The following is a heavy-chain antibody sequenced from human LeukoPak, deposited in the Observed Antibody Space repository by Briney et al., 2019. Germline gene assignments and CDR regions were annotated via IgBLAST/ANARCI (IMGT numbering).Heavy chain of an antibody. CDR3: ARDSGYSAFDY. D-gene: IGHD5-12*01. CDR1: GFTFSSLW. CDR2: VTQDGSQT. J-gene: IGHJ4*02. V-gene: IGHV3-7*05. Sequence: GGSLRLSCAVSGFTFSSLWLSWVRQAPGKGLEWVATVTQDGSQTHYVDSVRGRFTISRDNAKNSLYLQMNSLRADDTAVYYCARDSGYSAFDYWGQGTLVTVSS.